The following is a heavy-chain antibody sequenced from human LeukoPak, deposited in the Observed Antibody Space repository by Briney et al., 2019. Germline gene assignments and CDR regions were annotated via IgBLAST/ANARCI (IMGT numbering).Heavy chain of an antibody. D-gene: IGHD3-22*01. CDR2: INHSGST. V-gene: IGHV4-34*01. Sequence: PSETLSLTCAVYGGSFSGYYWSWIRQPPGKGLEWIGEINHSGSTNYNPSLKSRVTISVDTSKNQFSLKLSSVTAADTAVYYCARENPSGYYNRPIDYWGQGTLVTVSS. J-gene: IGHJ4*02. CDR1: GGSFSGYY. CDR3: ARENPSGYYNRPIDY.